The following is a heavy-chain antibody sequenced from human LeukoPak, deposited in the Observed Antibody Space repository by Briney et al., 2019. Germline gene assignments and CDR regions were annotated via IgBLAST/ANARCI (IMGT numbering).Heavy chain of an antibody. CDR3: ATGLVRWHEVDY. CDR1: GGSFSGYY. CDR2: INHSGST. D-gene: IGHD3/OR15-3a*01. Sequence: PSETLSLTCAVYGGSFSGYYWSWIRQPPGKGLEWIGEINHSGSTNYNPSLKSRVTISVDTSKSQFSLKLSSVTAADTAVYYCATGLVRWHEVDYWGQGTLVTVSS. V-gene: IGHV4-34*01. J-gene: IGHJ4*02.